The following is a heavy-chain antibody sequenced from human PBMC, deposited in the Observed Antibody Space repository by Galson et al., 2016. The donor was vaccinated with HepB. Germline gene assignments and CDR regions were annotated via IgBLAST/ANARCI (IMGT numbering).Heavy chain of an antibody. CDR2: IHHSGTT. J-gene: IGHJ6*02. CDR3: ARDRREHSRGRYGSEYAYYYAMDV. D-gene: IGHD6-19*01. V-gene: IGHV4-34*01. Sequence: SETLSLTCAVYGGSLSSYYWTWIRQPQGKGLEWFGEIHHSGTTLYNPSLKSRVTISVDTSKNTFSLNLRSVTAADTAVYVCARDRREHSRGRYGSEYAYYYAMDVWGQGTTVTVSS. CDR1: GGSLSSYY.